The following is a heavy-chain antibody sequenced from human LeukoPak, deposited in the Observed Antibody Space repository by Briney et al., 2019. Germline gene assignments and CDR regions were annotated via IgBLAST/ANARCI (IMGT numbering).Heavy chain of an antibody. CDR2: IYYGGST. CDR3: ARHEYSNYRYFDP. D-gene: IGHD4-11*01. Sequence: SETLSLTCTVSGGSISSYYWSWLRQPPGQGLEWIGYIYYGGSTNYNPSLKTRLTISVDTSKNQFSLKLRSVTTADTAVYYCARHEYSNYRYFDPWGQGTLVTVSS. J-gene: IGHJ5*02. CDR1: GGSISSYY. V-gene: IGHV4-59*01.